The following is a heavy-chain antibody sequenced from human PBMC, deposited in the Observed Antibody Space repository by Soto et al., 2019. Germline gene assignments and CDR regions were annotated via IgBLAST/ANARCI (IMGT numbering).Heavy chain of an antibody. CDR1: GFTFSNVW. D-gene: IGHD6-13*01. CDR2: IKSKTDGGST. J-gene: IGHJ6*02. V-gene: IGHV3-15*01. Sequence: GGSLRLSCAASGFTFSNVWMSWVRQAPGKGLEWVGRIKSKTDGGSTYYADSVKGRFTISRDNSKNTLYLQMNSLRAEDTAVYYCAKQRPPNSWYRYYYYYYGMDVWGQGTTVTVSS. CDR3: AKQRPPNSWYRYYYYYYGMDV.